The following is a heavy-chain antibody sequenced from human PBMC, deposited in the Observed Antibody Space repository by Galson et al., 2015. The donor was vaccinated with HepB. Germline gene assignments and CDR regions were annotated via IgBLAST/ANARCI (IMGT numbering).Heavy chain of an antibody. CDR2: IKQDGSEK. D-gene: IGHD2-21*01. CDR3: YCGSKDY. V-gene: IGHV3-7*01. CDR1: GFTFSNYW. J-gene: IGHJ4*02. Sequence: SLRLSCAASGFTFSNYWMSWVRQGPGKGLEWVANIKQDGSEKNYVDSVKGRFTISRDNAKNILSLQMDSLGAEDTAVYYCYCGSKDYWGQGTLVTVSS.